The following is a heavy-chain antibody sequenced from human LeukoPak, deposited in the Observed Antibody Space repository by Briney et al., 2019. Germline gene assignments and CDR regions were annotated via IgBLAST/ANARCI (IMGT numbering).Heavy chain of an antibody. CDR2: ISAYNGNT. V-gene: IGHV1-18*01. D-gene: IGHD3-22*01. CDR3: ARPYDSSGYYNYYFDN. CDR1: GYTFTSYG. J-gene: IGHJ4*02. Sequence: ASVKVSCKASGYTFTSYGISWVRQAPGQGLEWMGWISAYNGNTNYAQKLQGRVTMTTDTSTSTAYMEMRSLRSDDTAVYYCARPYDSSGYYNYYFDNWGQGTLVTVSP.